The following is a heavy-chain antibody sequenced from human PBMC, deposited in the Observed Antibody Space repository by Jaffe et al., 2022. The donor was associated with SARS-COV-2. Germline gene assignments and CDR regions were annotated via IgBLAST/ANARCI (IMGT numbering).Heavy chain of an antibody. V-gene: IGHV3-30-3*01. CDR3: GRDQLVGESYYHYGMDV. CDR1: GFSFDSYG. Sequence: QVQLVESGGGVVQPGRSLRLSCAASGFSFDSYGIHWVRQAPGKGLEWVAIISYDGSSKYYADSVKGRFTITRDNSKNTVYLVMNSLRAEDTAVYYCGRDQLVGESYYHYGMDVWGQGTTVTVSS. J-gene: IGHJ6*02. CDR2: ISYDGSSK. D-gene: IGHD6-6*01.